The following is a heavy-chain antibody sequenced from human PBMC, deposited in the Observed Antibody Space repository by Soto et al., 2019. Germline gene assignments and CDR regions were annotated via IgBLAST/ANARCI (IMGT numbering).Heavy chain of an antibody. CDR2: INHSGST. Sequence: PSETLSLTCAVYGGSFSGYYWSWIRQPPGKGLEWIGEINHSGSTNYNPSLKSRVTISVDTSKNQFSLKLSSVTAADTAVYYCARKSATVVTRTLYYYYGMDVWGQGTMVTVSS. CDR3: ARKSATVVTRTLYYYYGMDV. CDR1: GGSFSGYY. D-gene: IGHD1-7*01. V-gene: IGHV4-34*01. J-gene: IGHJ6*02.